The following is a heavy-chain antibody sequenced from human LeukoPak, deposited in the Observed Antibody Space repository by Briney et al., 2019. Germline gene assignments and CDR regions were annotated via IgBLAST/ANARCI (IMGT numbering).Heavy chain of an antibody. Sequence: ASVNVSCKASGYTFTSYYMHWVRQAPGQGLEWMGIINPRGGSTSYAQKFQGRVTMTRDTSTNTVYMELSSLRSEDTAVYYCARRTVIRGNWFDPWGQGTLVTVSS. CDR3: ARRTVIRGNWFDP. D-gene: IGHD4-17*01. CDR2: INPRGGST. V-gene: IGHV1-46*01. CDR1: GYTFTSYY. J-gene: IGHJ5*02.